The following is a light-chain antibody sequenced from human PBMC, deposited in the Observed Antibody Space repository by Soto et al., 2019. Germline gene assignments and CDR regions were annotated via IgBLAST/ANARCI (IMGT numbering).Light chain of an antibody. CDR2: DAS. CDR3: LQYSSHSWT. CDR1: RSISDW. V-gene: IGKV1-5*01. Sequence: DIQMTQSPSTLSPSVRDRVTITCRASRSISDWLAWYQQKPGKAPKLLIFDASSLKSGVPSRFSGSGSGTEFTLTISGLQPDDVATYYCLQYSSHSWTFGQGTKVEIK. J-gene: IGKJ1*01.